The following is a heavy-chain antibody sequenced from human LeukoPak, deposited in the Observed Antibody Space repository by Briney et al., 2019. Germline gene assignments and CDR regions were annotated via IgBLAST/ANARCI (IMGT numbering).Heavy chain of an antibody. V-gene: IGHV3-30-3*01. J-gene: IGHJ4*02. CDR1: GFTFSSYA. D-gene: IGHD3-3*01. CDR3: ARGNSANYDFWSGYSLH. CDR2: ISYDGSNK. Sequence: GGSLRLSCAASGFTFSSYAMHWVRQAPGKGLEWVAVISYDGSNKYYADSVKGRFTISRDNSKNTLYLQMNSLRAEDTAVYYCARGNSANYDFWSGYSLHWGQGTLVTVSS.